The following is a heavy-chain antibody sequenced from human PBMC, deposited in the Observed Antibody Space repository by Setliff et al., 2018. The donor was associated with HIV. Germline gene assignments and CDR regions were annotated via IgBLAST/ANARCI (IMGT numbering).Heavy chain of an antibody. CDR3: ARAREGWKPFAFDY. CDR1: GGIISSDSFF. CDR2: ISATGST. D-gene: IGHD1-1*01. Sequence: LSLTCTVSGGIISSDSFFWSWVRQPAGKGLEWIGHISATGSTNYNPSLKSRVTMSLDTSKNQFSLSLNSVTAADAAVYFCARAREGWKPFAFDYWGQGTLVTVSS. V-gene: IGHV4-61*09. J-gene: IGHJ4*02.